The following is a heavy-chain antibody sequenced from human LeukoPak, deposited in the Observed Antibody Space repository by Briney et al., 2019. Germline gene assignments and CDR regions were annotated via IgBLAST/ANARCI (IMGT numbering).Heavy chain of an antibody. V-gene: IGHV4-34*01. CDR2: INHSGST. D-gene: IGHD4-23*01. Sequence: SETLSLTCAVYGGSFSGYYWSWIRQPPGKGLEWIEEINHSGSTNYNPSLKSRVTISVDTSKNQFSLKLSSVTAADTAVYYCARRDGGNSTDYWGQGTLVTVSS. CDR1: GGSFSGYY. CDR3: ARRDGGNSTDY. J-gene: IGHJ4*02.